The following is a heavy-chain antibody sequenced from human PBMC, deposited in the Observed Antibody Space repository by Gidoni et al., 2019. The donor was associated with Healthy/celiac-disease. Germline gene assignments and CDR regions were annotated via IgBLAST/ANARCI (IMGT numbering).Heavy chain of an antibody. CDR3: ARGFTMIAAVIGSDY. Sequence: QVQLVESGGGVVQPGRSLRLSCAASGFPFSSYAMHWVRQAPGKGLEWVAVISYDGNNKYYADSVKGRFTSSRDNSKNTLYLQMSSLGAEDTAVYYCARGFTMIAAVIGSDYWGQGTLVTVSS. D-gene: IGHD3-22*01. V-gene: IGHV3-30-3*01. CDR1: GFPFSSYA. CDR2: ISYDGNNK. J-gene: IGHJ4*02.